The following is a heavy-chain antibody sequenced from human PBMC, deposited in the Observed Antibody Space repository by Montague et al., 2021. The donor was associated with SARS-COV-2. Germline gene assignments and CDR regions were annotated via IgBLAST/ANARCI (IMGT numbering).Heavy chain of an antibody. CDR1: GGSISSSSYY. J-gene: IGHJ6*02. Sequence: SETLSLTCTVSGGSISSSSYYWGWIRQPPGKGLEWIGSIYYSGSTYYNPSLKSRVTISVDTSKNQFSLKLSSVTAADTAVYYCARLGRQQLVRLSGMDVWGQGPRSPSP. CDR3: ARLGRQQLVRLSGMDV. V-gene: IGHV4-39*07. CDR2: IYYSGST. D-gene: IGHD6-13*01.